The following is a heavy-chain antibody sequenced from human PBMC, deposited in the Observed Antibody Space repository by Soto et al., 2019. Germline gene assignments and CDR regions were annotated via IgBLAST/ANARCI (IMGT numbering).Heavy chain of an antibody. V-gene: IGHV3-21*01. CDR2: ISSSSSYI. D-gene: IGHD5-12*01. CDR1: AVTCGSFS. CDR3: ARDYSGRDWGSGVDP. Sequence: AVGSMSPCRGVAAVTCGSFSINWVSQARGKGLEWVSSISSSSSYIYYADSVKGRFTISRDNAKNSLYLQMNSLRAEDTAVYYCARDYSGRDWGSGVDPWGQGTLV. J-gene: IGHJ5*02.